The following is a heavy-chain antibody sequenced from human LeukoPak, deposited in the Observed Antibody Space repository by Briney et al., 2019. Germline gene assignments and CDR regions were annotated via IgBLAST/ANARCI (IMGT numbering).Heavy chain of an antibody. CDR1: GFTFSSYS. J-gene: IGHJ4*02. CDR2: ISSSSTI. CDR3: ARDLYGGNSTPDY. D-gene: IGHD4-23*01. V-gene: IGHV3-48*01. Sequence: GGSLRLSCAASGFTFSSYSMNWVRQAPGKGLEWVSYISSSSTIYYADSVKGRFTISRDNAKNSLYLQMNSLRAEDTAVYYCARDLYGGNSTPDYWGQGTLVTVSS.